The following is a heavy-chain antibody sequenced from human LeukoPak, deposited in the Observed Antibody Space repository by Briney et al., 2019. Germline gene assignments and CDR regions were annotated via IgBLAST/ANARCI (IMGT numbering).Heavy chain of an antibody. J-gene: IGHJ4*02. CDR3: ARDHGYDSSGYYYDSSVNSFDY. V-gene: IGHV3-30-3*01. CDR2: MSFDGIHI. D-gene: IGHD3-22*01. Sequence: GGSLRLSCAASGFTFGSYAMHWVRQAPGKGLEWVAVMSFDGIHIYYADSVKGRFTISRDNAKNSLYLQMNSLRAEDTAVYYCARDHGYDSSGYYYDSSVNSFDYWGQGTLVTVSS. CDR1: GFTFGSYA.